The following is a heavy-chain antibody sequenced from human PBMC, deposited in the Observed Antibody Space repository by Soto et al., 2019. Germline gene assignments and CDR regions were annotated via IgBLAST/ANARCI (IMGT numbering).Heavy chain of an antibody. CDR3: ARPGRYSSSPWYYFDY. Sequence: PSETLSLTCTVSGVSISSSSYYGVWIRQPPGKGLEWIGSIYYSGSTYYNPSLKSRVTISVDTSKNQFSLKLSSVTAADTAVYYCARPGRYSSSPWYYFDYWGQGTLVTVSS. J-gene: IGHJ4*02. D-gene: IGHD6-6*01. CDR1: GVSISSSSYY. CDR2: IYYSGST. V-gene: IGHV4-39*01.